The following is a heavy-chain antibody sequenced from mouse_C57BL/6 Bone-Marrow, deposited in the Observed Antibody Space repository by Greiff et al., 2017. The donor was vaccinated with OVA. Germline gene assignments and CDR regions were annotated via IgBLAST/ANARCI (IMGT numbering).Heavy chain of an antibody. D-gene: IGHD2-5*01. CDR3: ARVGAYYSKGWVAY. CDR2: IIPNNGIT. J-gene: IGHJ3*01. Sequence: VQLQQSGPELVKPGASVKISCKASGYTFTDYYMNWVKQSHGKSLEWIGDIIPNNGITTYNQKFKGKATLTVDKSSSTAYMELRSLTSEDSAVYYCARVGAYYSKGWVAYWGRGTLITVSA. V-gene: IGHV1-26*01. CDR1: GYTFTDYY.